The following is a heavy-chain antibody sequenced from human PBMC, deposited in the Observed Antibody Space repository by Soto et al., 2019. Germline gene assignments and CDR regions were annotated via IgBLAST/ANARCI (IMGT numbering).Heavy chain of an antibody. CDR2: ISPNGNNA. CDR3: VRGPSHGAFDI. Sequence: QVQLVESGGDVVQPGRSLRLSCAASGFTFSSYDIHWVRQAPGKGLVWVAHISPNGNNAFYADSVKGLFTISRDNARNTVYLQVNSLRPEDTAVFHCVRGPSHGAFDIWGQGTLVTVST. CDR1: GFTFSSYD. J-gene: IGHJ3*02. V-gene: IGHV3-30-3*01.